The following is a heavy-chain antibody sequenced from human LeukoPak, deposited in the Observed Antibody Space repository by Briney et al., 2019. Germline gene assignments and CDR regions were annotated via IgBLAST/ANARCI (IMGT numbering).Heavy chain of an antibody. CDR1: GFRFNTFW. V-gene: IGHV3-23*01. Sequence: GGSLRLSCAASGFRFNTFWMSWVRQAPGKGLEWVSAFSPSGGGTYYADSVKGRFTISRDNSKNTLYLQMNSLRAEDTAVYYCARALRIYYYFDYWGQGTLVTVSS. CDR3: ARALRIYYYFDY. CDR2: FSPSGGGT. D-gene: IGHD1-26*01. J-gene: IGHJ4*02.